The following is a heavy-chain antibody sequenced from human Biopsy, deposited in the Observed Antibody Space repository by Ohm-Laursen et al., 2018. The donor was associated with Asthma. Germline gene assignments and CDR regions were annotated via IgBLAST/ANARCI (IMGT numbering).Heavy chain of an antibody. D-gene: IGHD3-16*01. J-gene: IGHJ4*02. CDR2: IYYIGST. Sequence: SQTLSPTCTASGGSISSGAYYWSWVRQPPGKGLEWIGYIYYIGSTYYNPSLKSRVAISLDTSKNQFSLKLSSVTAADTAVYFCARRGGVRRYFDYWGQGTLVTVSS. CDR3: ARRGGVRRYFDY. V-gene: IGHV4-30-4*01. CDR1: GGSISSGAYY.